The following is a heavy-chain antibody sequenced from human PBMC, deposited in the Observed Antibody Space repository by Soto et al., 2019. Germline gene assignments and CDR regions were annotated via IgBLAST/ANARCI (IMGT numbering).Heavy chain of an antibody. Sequence: QVQLQESGPGLVKPSGTLSLTCTVSGASISSNNWWTWVRQSPGKGLEWIGKISQSGRANCNPSLRGRGRMSIDKSKNLLSLKVNYVNAADTAVYYCARIQDGDAFDMWGQGTMVTVSS. J-gene: IGHJ3*02. CDR1: GASISSNNW. V-gene: IGHV4-4*02. CDR2: ISQSGRA. CDR3: ARIQDGDAFDM.